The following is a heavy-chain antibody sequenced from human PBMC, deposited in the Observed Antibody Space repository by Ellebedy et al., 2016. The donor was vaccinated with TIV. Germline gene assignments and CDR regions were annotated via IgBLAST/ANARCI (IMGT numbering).Heavy chain of an antibody. CDR1: GFSFDDFS. CDR2: VSWDGSST. CDR3: AKPADTGSYYRAYFDY. D-gene: IGHD1-26*01. J-gene: IGHJ4*02. Sequence: GGSLRLXXPASGFSFDDFSMHWVRQPPGGGLEWVSLVSWDGSSTHYADSVKGRFTISRDNNKSSLYLQMNSLRPEDTALYYCAKPADTGSYYRAYFDYWGQGILVTVSS. V-gene: IGHV3-43D*03.